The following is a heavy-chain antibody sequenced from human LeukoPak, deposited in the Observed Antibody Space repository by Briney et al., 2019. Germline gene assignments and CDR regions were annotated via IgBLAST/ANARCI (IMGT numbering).Heavy chain of an antibody. Sequence: SVKVSCKASGFTFTSSAMQWVRQARGQRLEWIGWIVVGSGNTNYAQKFQERVTITRDMSTSTAYMELSSLRSEDTAAYYCARVRSFFPRDAFDIWGQGTMVTVSS. D-gene: IGHD3-3*01. CDR2: IVVGSGNT. CDR1: GFTFTSSA. J-gene: IGHJ3*02. V-gene: IGHV1-58*02. CDR3: ARVRSFFPRDAFDI.